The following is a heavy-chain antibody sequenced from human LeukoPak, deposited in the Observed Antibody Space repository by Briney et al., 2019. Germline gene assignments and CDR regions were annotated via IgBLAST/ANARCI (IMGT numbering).Heavy chain of an antibody. J-gene: IGHJ1*01. D-gene: IGHD3-3*01. V-gene: IGHV4-34*01. CDR1: GGSFSGYY. Sequence: SETLSLTCAVYGGSFSGYYWSWIRQPPGKGPEWIGEINHSGGTNYNPSLKSRVTISVDTSKNQFSLKLSSVTAADTAVYYCAREDFWSGYYHRGYFQHWGQGTLVTVSS. CDR2: INHSGGT. CDR3: AREDFWSGYYHRGYFQH.